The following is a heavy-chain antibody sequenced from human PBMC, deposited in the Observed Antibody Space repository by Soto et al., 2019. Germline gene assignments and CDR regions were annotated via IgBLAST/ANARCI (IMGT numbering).Heavy chain of an antibody. CDR2: LNSNSGGT. J-gene: IGHJ6*02. V-gene: IGHV1-2*02. Sequence: ASVKVSCKASGNTLTGYFLHWVRQARGQRLEWLGWLNSNSGGTKIAQKFQGRLAMTRDTSITTAYMELSRLTSDDTAVYYCATSPGWLGEGSGGLDGWGLGATVTVSS. CDR3: ATSPGWLGEGSGGLDG. D-gene: IGHD3-10*01. CDR1: GNTLTGYF.